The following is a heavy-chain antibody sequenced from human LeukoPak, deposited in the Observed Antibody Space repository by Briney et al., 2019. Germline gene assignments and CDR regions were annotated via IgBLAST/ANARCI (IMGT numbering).Heavy chain of an antibody. J-gene: IGHJ4*02. Sequence: PGGSLRLSCAASGFTFSSYAMSWVRQAPGKGLEWVSAISGSGGSTYYADSVKGRFTISRDNSKNTLYLQMNSLRAEDTAVYYCAKGSPGRTQWLAYLDYWGQGTLVTVSS. CDR2: ISGSGGST. V-gene: IGHV3-23*01. D-gene: IGHD6-19*01. CDR3: AKGSPGRTQWLAYLDY. CDR1: GFTFSSYA.